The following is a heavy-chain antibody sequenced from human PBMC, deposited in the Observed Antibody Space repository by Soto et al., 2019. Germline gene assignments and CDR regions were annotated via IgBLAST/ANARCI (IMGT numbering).Heavy chain of an antibody. Sequence: AVGSLRLSCAASGFTFDDYAMHWVRQAPGKGLEWVSGISWNSDNIVYADSVKGRFTISRDNAKNSLYLQMNSLRAEDTALYYCAKDLYSNYGDAFDIWGQGTMVTVSS. CDR1: GFTFDDYA. J-gene: IGHJ3*02. V-gene: IGHV3-9*01. D-gene: IGHD4-4*01. CDR2: ISWNSDNI. CDR3: AKDLYSNYGDAFDI.